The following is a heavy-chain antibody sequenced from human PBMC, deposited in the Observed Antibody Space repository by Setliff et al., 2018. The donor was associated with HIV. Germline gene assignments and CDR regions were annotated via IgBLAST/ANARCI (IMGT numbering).Heavy chain of an antibody. CDR2: ISDRGTT. CDR3: ARGGASSKYLDP. D-gene: IGHD2-15*01. J-gene: IGHJ5*02. CDR1: GGSISPYY. V-gene: IGHV4-59*01. Sequence: PSENLSLTCTVSGGSISPYYWSWIRQPPGKGLEWIAWISDRGTTNYNPSLKSRVTLSVDTSKNQFSLSLTSVTGADTAVYYCARGGASSKYLDPWGQGTLVTVSS.